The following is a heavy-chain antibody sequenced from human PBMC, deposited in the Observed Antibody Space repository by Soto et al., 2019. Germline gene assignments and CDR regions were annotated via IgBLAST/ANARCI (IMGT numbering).Heavy chain of an antibody. V-gene: IGHV1-58*02. D-gene: IGHD3-3*01. CDR1: GFTFTSSA. J-gene: IGHJ6*02. Sequence: ASVKVSCKASGFTFTSSAMQWVRQARGQRLEWIGWIVVGSGNTNYAQKFQERVTITRDMSTSTAYMELSSLRSEDTAVYYCARERRITIPSSYYYGMDVWGQGTTVTVSS. CDR2: IVVGSGNT. CDR3: ARERRITIPSSYYYGMDV.